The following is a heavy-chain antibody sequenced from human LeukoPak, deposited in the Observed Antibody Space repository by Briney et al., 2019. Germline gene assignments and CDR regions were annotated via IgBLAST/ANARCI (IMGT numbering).Heavy chain of an antibody. V-gene: IGHV4-34*01. Sequence: SETLSLTCAVYGGSFSGYYWSWIRQPPGKGLEWIGEIKHSGSTNYNPSLKSRVTISVDTSKNQFSLKLSSVTAADTAVYYCARGLSSRITMVRGVNDYWGQGTLVTVSS. CDR2: IKHSGST. D-gene: IGHD3-10*01. CDR1: GGSFSGYY. CDR3: ARGLSSRITMVRGVNDY. J-gene: IGHJ4*02.